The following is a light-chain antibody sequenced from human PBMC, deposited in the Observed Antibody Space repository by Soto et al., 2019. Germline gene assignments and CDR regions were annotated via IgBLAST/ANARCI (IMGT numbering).Light chain of an antibody. Sequence: EIVMTQSPATLSVSPGERATLSCRASQSVSSNLAWYQQKPGQAPRLLIYGASTRATGVPVRFSGSGSGTEFTLTISSLQSEDFADYYCQHYNNWPPWTFGQGTKVEIK. CDR3: QHYNNWPPWT. V-gene: IGKV3-15*01. J-gene: IGKJ1*01. CDR1: QSVSSN. CDR2: GAS.